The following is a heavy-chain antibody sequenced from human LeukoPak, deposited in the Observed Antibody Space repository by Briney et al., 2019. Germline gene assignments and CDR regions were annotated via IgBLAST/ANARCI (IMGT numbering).Heavy chain of an antibody. D-gene: IGHD1-26*01. CDR2: ISGNSGRT. CDR1: GYTFSTYG. CDR3: ARNAGSYFEFAP. J-gene: IGHJ5*02. V-gene: IGHV1-18*01. Sequence: ASVKVSCKTSGYTFSTYGLSWVRQAPGQGLEWMGWISGNSGRTHYAQKFQDRVTLTTDTSSTTAFMELRSLRSDDTAMYYCARNAGSYFEFAPWGQGTLVTVSS.